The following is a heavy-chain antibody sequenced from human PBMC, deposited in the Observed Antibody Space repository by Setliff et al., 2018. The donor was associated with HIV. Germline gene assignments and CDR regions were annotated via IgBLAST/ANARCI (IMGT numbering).Heavy chain of an antibody. V-gene: IGHV4-39*01. CDR3: ARSLAYCSGGGCSSGNYYYMDV. CDR1: GGSISGSSYY. Sequence: SETLSLTCTVSGGSISGSSYYWGWIRQSPEKGLEWIGSIFHAGSTYYNPSLKSRVTFSVDTSENQYSLKLTSLITADTAVYYCARSLAYCSGGGCSSGNYYYMDVWGKGTTVTVSS. D-gene: IGHD2-15*01. J-gene: IGHJ6*03. CDR2: IFHAGST.